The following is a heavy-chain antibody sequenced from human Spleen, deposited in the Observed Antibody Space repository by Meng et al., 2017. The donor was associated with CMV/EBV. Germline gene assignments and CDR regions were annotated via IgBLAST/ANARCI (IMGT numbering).Heavy chain of an antibody. CDR1: GFTFGSYA. V-gene: IGHV3-30*04. D-gene: IGHD2-15*01. J-gene: IGHJ4*02. CDR2: MSHDGSEK. CDR3: ARVFVSYCFDY. Sequence: GGSLRLSCAASGFTFGSYAMHWVRQAPGKGLEWVAIMSHDGSEKNYAASVKGRFTISRDNSKGTLYLQMTSLRAEDTAVYYCARVFVSYCFDYWGQGTLVTVSS.